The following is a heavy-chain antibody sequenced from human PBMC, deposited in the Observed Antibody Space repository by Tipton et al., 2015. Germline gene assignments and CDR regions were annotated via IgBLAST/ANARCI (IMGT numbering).Heavy chain of an antibody. CDR2: ISGSGGST. CDR3: AKDPSTWVVVPAAISF. D-gene: IGHD2-2*01. CDR1: GFTFSTYA. Sequence: GSLRLSCAASGFTFSTYAMSWVRQAPGKGLEWASAISGSGGSTYYADSVKGRFTISRDNSKNTLYLQMNSLRAEDTAVYYCAKDPSTWVVVPAAISFWGQGTLVTVSS. J-gene: IGHJ4*02. V-gene: IGHV3-23*01.